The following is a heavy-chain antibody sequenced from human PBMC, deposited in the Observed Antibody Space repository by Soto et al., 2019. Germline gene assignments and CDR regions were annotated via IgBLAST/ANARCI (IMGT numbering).Heavy chain of an antibody. CDR3: ARVHCSAGTCLDGLDF. V-gene: IGHV6-1*01. J-gene: IGHJ6*02. Sequence: PSQTLSLTCVISGDSVSSNGACWNWIRQSPSRGLQWLGRIYYRSKWFHDYAASVKSRMAINPDTSRNQFSLQLNYVTPEDTAVYYCARVHCSAGTCLDGLDFWGQGTTVTVSS. CDR1: GDSVSSNGAC. D-gene: IGHD2-15*01. CDR2: IYYRSKWFH.